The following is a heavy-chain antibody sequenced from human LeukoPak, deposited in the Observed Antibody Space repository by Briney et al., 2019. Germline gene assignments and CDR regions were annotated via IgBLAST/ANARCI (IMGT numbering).Heavy chain of an antibody. CDR3: ARGIDDDGDNWFDP. J-gene: IGHJ5*02. V-gene: IGHV3-20*04. Sequence: GGSLRLSCAASAFTCADYGMNWVRQAPGKGLEGVTGTIWYGGSTGQSDSVIDRITIARGDGKDSLYLQMNSLRAEDTAVYYCARGIDDDGDNWFDPWGQGTLVTVSS. D-gene: IGHD1-1*01. CDR1: AFTCADYG. CDR2: TIWYGGST.